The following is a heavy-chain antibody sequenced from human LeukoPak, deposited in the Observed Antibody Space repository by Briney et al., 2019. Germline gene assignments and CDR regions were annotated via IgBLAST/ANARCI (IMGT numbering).Heavy chain of an antibody. D-gene: IGHD3-10*01. Sequence: GAPVKVSCKASGGTFSSYAISWVRQAPGQGLEWMGRIIPILGIANYAQKFQGRVTITADKSTSTAYMELSSLRSEDTAVYYCARVLRGEGYLDYWGQGTLVTVSS. J-gene: IGHJ4*02. CDR2: IIPILGIA. CDR1: GGTFSSYA. V-gene: IGHV1-69*04. CDR3: ARVLRGEGYLDY.